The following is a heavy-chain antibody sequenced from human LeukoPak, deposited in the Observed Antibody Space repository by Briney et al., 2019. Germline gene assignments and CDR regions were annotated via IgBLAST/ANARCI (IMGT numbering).Heavy chain of an antibody. V-gene: IGHV3-23*01. CDR1: GFTFSSYG. CDR3: AKGPYCGGDCYEKKPYYFDY. CDR2: ISGSGGST. J-gene: IGHJ4*02. D-gene: IGHD2-21*02. Sequence: HSGGSLRLSCAASGFTFSSYGMSWVRQAPGKGLEWVSAISGSGGSTYYADSVKGRFTISRDNSKNTLYLQMNSLRAEDAAVYYCAKGPYCGGDCYEKKPYYFDYWGQGTLVTVSS.